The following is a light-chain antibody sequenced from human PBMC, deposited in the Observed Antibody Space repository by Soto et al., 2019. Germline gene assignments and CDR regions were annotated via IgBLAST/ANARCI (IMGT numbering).Light chain of an antibody. CDR2: GAS. V-gene: IGKV3-20*01. CDR3: QQYGGAPWT. Sequence: EIVLTQSPGTLSLSPGERATLSCRASQSVSSSYVAWYQQRPGQPPRLLISGASSRATGIPDRFSGSGSGTDFTLTISRLEPEDFAVFHCQQYGGAPWTFGQGTKVEIE. CDR1: QSVSSSY. J-gene: IGKJ1*01.